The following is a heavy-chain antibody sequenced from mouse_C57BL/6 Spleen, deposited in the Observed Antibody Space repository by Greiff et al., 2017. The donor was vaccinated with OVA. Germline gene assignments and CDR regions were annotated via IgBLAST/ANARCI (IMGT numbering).Heavy chain of an antibody. J-gene: IGHJ4*01. CDR3: ALRVGYAMDY. V-gene: IGHV1-50*01. CDR1: GYTFTSYW. D-gene: IGHD1-3*01. CDR2: IDPSDSYT. Sequence: VQLQQPGAELVKPGASVKLSCKASGYTFTSYWMQWVKQRPGQGLEWIGEIDPSDSYTNYNQKFKGKATLTVDTSSSTAYMQLSSLTSEDSAVYYCALRVGYAMDYWGQGTSVTVSS.